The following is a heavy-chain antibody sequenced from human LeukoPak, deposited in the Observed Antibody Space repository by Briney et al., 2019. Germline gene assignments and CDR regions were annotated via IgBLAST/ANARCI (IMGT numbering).Heavy chain of an antibody. J-gene: IGHJ4*02. CDR3: TRGIAKTGMNC. D-gene: IGHD6-19*01. Sequence: GGSVRLSCTASGFTFGDNAMTWVRQAPGRGLEWVGFIRSKTYGETTEYAASVKGRFTISRDDSKSIAYLQMNSLKSEDTAVYYCTRGIAKTGMNCWGQRSPVTVSA. CDR1: GFTFGDNA. CDR2: IRSKTYGETT. V-gene: IGHV3-49*04.